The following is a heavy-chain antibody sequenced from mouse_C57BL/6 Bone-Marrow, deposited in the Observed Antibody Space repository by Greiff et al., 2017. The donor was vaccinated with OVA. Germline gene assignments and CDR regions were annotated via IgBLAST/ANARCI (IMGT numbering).Heavy chain of an antibody. D-gene: IGHD2-4*01. V-gene: IGHV1-50*01. CDR3: ARPGDYDYDDYAMDY. J-gene: IGHJ4*01. CDR1: GYTFTSYW. CDR2: IDPSDSYT. Sequence: QVQLQQPGAELVKPGASVKLSCKASGYTFTSYWMQWVKQRPGQGLEWIGEIDPSDSYTNYNQKFKGKATLTVDTSSSTAYMQLSSLTSEDSAVYYCARPGDYDYDDYAMDYWGQGTSVTVSS.